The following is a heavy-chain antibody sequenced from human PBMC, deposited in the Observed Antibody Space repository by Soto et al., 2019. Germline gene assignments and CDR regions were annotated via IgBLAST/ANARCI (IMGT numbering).Heavy chain of an antibody. CDR1: GYTFTSYG. D-gene: IGHD3-10*01. J-gene: IGHJ3*02. V-gene: IGHV1-18*01. CDR3: ASAANMVRGVSDAFDI. Sequence: QVQLVQSGAEVKKPGASVKVSCKASGYTFTSYGISWVRQAPGQGLEWMGWISAYNGNTNYAQKLQGRVTMTTDTPTSTANRELRSLRSDDTAVYYCASAANMVRGVSDAFDIWGQGTMVTVSS. CDR2: ISAYNGNT.